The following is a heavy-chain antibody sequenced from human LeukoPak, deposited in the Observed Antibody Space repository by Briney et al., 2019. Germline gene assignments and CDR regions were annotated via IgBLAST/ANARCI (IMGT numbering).Heavy chain of an antibody. V-gene: IGHV4-59*12. CDR1: GGSISSYY. D-gene: IGHD3-3*01. CDR3: ARGRFWSGYFPYYYYYMDV. J-gene: IGHJ6*03. CDR2: IYYSGST. Sequence: SETLSLTCTVSGGSISSYYWSWIRRPPGKGLEWIGYIYYSGSTNYNPSLKSRVTISVDTSKNQFSLKPSSVTAADTAVYYCARGRFWSGYFPYYYYYMDVWGKGTTVTVSS.